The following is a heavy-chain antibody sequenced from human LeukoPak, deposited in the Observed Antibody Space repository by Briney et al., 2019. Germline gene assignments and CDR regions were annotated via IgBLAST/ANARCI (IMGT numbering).Heavy chain of an antibody. CDR1: GYTFTSYY. Sequence: ASVKVSCKASGYTFTSYYMHWVRQAAGQGLEWMGIINPSGGSTSYAQKFQGRVTMTRDMSTSTVYMELSSLRSEDTAVYYCARDQWEPEQYAFDIWGQGTMVTVSA. V-gene: IGHV1-46*01. CDR3: ARDQWEPEQYAFDI. D-gene: IGHD1-26*01. J-gene: IGHJ3*02. CDR2: INPSGGST.